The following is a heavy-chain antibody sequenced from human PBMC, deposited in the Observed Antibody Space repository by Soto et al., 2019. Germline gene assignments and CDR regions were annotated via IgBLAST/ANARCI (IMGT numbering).Heavy chain of an antibody. Sequence: PSETLSLTCTVSGYSISSGSYWGWIRQPPGKGPEWIASIYNGGTTFYNPSLKRRITISVTTYHNQFSLNLMSVTAADTAVYYCAKAPGMVVAGSTFDYWGHGTLVTVSS. CDR2: IYNGGTT. V-gene: IGHV4-38-2*02. CDR1: GYSISSGSY. J-gene: IGHJ4*01. D-gene: IGHD6-19*01. CDR3: AKAPGMVVAGSTFDY.